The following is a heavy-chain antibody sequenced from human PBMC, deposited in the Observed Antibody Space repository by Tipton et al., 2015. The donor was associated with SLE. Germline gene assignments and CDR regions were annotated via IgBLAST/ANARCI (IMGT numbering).Heavy chain of an antibody. CDR2: ISSSSSTI. J-gene: IGHJ4*02. CDR3: VSLVVVPAATGDY. V-gene: IGHV3-48*01. Sequence: GSLRLSCAASGFTFSSYSMNWVRQAPGKGLEWVSYISSSSSTIYYADSVKGRFTISRDNAKNSLYLQMNSLRAEDTAVYYCVSLVVVPAATGDYWGQGTLVTVSS. D-gene: IGHD2-2*01. CDR1: GFTFSSYS.